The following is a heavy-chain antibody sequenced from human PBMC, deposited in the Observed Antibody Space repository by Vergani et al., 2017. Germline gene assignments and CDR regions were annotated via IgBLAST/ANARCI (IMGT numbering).Heavy chain of an antibody. D-gene: IGHD3-10*01. CDR1: GYTFTGYY. V-gene: IGHV1-69*09. J-gene: IGHJ6*03. CDR2: IIPILGIA. CDR3: ARARGETGLDYYYYYMDV. Sequence: QVQLVQSGAEVKKPGASVKVSCKASGYTFTGYYMHWVRQAPGQGLEWMGRIIPILGIANYAQKFQGRVTITADKSTSTAYMELSSLRSEDTAVYYCARARGETGLDYYYYYMDVWGKGTTVTVSS.